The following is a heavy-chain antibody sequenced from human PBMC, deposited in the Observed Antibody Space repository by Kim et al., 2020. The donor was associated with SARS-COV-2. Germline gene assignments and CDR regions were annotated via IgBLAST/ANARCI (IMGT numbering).Heavy chain of an antibody. Sequence: GCDKKFQGSVTMTRNTSISTAYMELSSLRSEDTAVYYCARGYYYYGMDVWGQGTTVTVSS. V-gene: IGHV1-8*01. J-gene: IGHJ6*02. CDR3: ARGYYYYGMDV.